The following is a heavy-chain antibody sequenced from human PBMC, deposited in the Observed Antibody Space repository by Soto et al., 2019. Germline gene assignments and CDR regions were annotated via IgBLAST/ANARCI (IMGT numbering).Heavy chain of an antibody. D-gene: IGHD6-13*01. CDR3: ARIGFYSSRPLYYFDY. CDR2: ISSSSSYI. J-gene: IGHJ4*02. V-gene: IGHV3-21*01. Sequence: WGSLRLSCATSGFTFSSNGISCVRHSPLKWLDWVSSISSSSSYIYYADSVKGRFTISRDNAKNSLYLQMNGLRAEDTAVYYCARIGFYSSRPLYYFDYWGQGTLVTVSS. CDR1: GFTFSSNG.